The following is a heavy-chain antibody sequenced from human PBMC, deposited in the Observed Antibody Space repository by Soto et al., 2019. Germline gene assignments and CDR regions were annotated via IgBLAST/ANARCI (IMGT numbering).Heavy chain of an antibody. CDR2: ISYDGSNK. V-gene: IGHV3-30*18. D-gene: IGHD2-15*01. CDR3: AKEGVVVAAYAFDI. CDR1: GFTFSSYG. J-gene: IGHJ3*02. Sequence: QVQLVESGGGVVQPGRSLRLSCAASGFTFSSYGMHWVRQAPGKGLEWVAVISYDGSNKYYADSVKGRFTISRDNSKNTLYLQMNSLRAEDMAVYYCAKEGVVVAAYAFDIWGQGTMVTVSS.